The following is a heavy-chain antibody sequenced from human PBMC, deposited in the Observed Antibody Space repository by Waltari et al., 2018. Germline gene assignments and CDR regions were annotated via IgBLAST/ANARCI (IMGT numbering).Heavy chain of an antibody. CDR3: ARPSQGQQLVLVAFDI. Sequence: QLQLQESGPGLVKPSETLSLTCTVSGGSISSNNYYWGWIRQPPGKGLEWIGSIYYSGSTYSHPSLTSRVTISVDTSKNHFSLKLSSVTAADTAVYYCARPSQGQQLVLVAFDIWGQGTMVTVSS. D-gene: IGHD6-13*01. CDR1: GGSISSNNYY. J-gene: IGHJ3*02. CDR2: IYYSGST. V-gene: IGHV4-39*01.